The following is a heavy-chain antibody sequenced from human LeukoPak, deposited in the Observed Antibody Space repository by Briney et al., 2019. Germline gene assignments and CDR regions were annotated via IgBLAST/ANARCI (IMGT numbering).Heavy chain of an antibody. V-gene: IGHV3-23*01. CDR3: AKDREPLLRYFDWLLDFDY. D-gene: IGHD3-9*01. CDR1: GFTFSDYY. J-gene: IGHJ4*02. CDR2: ISGSGGST. Sequence: PGGSLRLSCAASGFTFSDYYMSWVRQAPGKGLEWVSAISGSGGSTYYADSVKGRFTISRDNSKNTLYLQMNSLRAEDTAVYYCAKDREPLLRYFDWLLDFDYWGQGTLVTVSS.